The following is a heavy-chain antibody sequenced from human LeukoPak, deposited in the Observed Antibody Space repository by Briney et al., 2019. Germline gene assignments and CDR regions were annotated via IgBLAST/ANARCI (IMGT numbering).Heavy chain of an antibody. J-gene: IGHJ4*02. D-gene: IGHD3-22*01. V-gene: IGHV1-18*01. CDR1: GYTFTSYG. Sequence: VSVKVSCKASGYTFTSYGISWVRQAPGQGLEWMGWISAYNGNTNYAQKLQGRVTMTTDTSTSTAYMELRSLRSDDTAVYYCARDKDSSGYYLKRPFDYWGQGTLVTVSS. CDR3: ARDKDSSGYYLKRPFDY. CDR2: ISAYNGNT.